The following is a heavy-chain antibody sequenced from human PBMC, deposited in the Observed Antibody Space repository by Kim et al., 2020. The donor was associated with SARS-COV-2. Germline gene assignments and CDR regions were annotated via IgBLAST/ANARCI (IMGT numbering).Heavy chain of an antibody. J-gene: IGHJ4*02. Sequence: AQKCQSRVTITADASTSTAYMELSSLRSEDTAVYYCANSYDILTGYFDYWGQGTLVTVSS. D-gene: IGHD3-9*01. CDR3: ANSYDILTGYFDY. V-gene: IGHV1-69*01.